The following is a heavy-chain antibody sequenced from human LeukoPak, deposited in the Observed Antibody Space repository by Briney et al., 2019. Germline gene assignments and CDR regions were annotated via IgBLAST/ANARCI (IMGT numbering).Heavy chain of an antibody. CDR2: ISSSSSYI. Sequence: GGSLRLSCAASGFTFSSYSMNWVRQAPGKGLEWVSSISSSSSYIYYADSVKGRFTISRDNAKNSLYLQMNSLRAEDTAVYHCARDAHSSGWYPAYWGQGTLVTVSS. J-gene: IGHJ4*02. CDR1: GFTFSSYS. V-gene: IGHV3-21*01. CDR3: ARDAHSSGWYPAY. D-gene: IGHD6-19*01.